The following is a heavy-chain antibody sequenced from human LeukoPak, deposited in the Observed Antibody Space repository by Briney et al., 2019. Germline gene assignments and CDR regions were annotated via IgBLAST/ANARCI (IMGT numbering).Heavy chain of an antibody. CDR3: ARSSPTDYYDSRVYYYYYGMDV. V-gene: IGHV3-11*01. J-gene: IGHJ6*02. D-gene: IGHD3-22*01. CDR2: ISSSGSTI. Sequence: PGGSLRLSCAASGFTFSRYAMSWIRQAPGKGLEWVSYISSSGSTIYYADSVKGRFTISRDNAKNSLYLQMNSLRAEDTAVYYCARSSPTDYYDSRVYYYYYGMDVWGQGTTVTVSS. CDR1: GFTFSRYA.